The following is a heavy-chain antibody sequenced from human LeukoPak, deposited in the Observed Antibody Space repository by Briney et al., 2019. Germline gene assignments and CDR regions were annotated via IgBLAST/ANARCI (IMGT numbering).Heavy chain of an antibody. CDR2: ISGSGGST. CDR3: ARRYCSSTSCLLDY. Sequence: PGGSLRLSCAASGFTFSSYAMSWVRQAPGKGLEWVSAISGSGGSTYYADSVKGRFTISRDNSKNTLYLQMNSLRAEDTAVYYRARRYCSSTSCLLDYWGQGTLVTVSS. D-gene: IGHD2-2*01. J-gene: IGHJ4*02. V-gene: IGHV3-23*01. CDR1: GFTFSSYA.